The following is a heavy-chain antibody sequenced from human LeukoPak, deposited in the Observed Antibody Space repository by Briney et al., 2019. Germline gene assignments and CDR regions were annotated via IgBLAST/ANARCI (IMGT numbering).Heavy chain of an antibody. V-gene: IGHV6-1*01. CDR1: GDSVSSNSVA. D-gene: IGHD1-26*01. J-gene: IGHJ3*02. CDR2: TYYRSKWYN. Sequence: SQTLSLTCVISGDSVSSNSVAWNWIRQSPSRGLEWLGRTYYRSKWYNDYAVSVQGRITVNPDTSKNQFSLQLDSVTPHDTALYYCARGAYCTFDIWGQGTMVTVSS. CDR3: ARGAYCTFDI.